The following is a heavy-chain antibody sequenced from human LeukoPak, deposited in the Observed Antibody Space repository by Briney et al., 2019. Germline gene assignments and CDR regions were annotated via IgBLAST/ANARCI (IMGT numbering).Heavy chain of an antibody. CDR2: ISGSCDTT. J-gene: IGHJ4*02. D-gene: IGHD6-13*01. Sequence: GGSLRLSCAASGFNYSINWVRPAPGTGLEWVSGISGSCDTTYYADSVKSRFTISRDNAKNSLYLQMSSVRTEDTALYFCARGRAAIAATDSYFDYWGQGTLVSVSS. CDR3: ARGRAAIAATDSYFDY. V-gene: IGHV3-21*01. CDR1: GFNYS.